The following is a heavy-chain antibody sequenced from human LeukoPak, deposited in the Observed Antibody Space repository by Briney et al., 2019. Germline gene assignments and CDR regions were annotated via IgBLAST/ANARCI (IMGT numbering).Heavy chain of an antibody. D-gene: IGHD2-8*01. J-gene: IGHJ5*02. CDR1: GFTFNSYA. Sequence: EPGRSLRLSCAASGFTFNSYAMHGVRQAPGKGVEGVAVISFDGSFRSNGDSVKGRFAISRDNSRSTLSLQMNGLRTDDTATYYCTKGVNNGVYPNGFDTWGQGTLVTVSS. CDR2: ISFDGSFR. V-gene: IGHV3-30*18. CDR3: TKGVNNGVYPNGFDT.